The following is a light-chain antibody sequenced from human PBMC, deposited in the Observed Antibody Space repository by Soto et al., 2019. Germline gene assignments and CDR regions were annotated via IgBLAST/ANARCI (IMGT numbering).Light chain of an antibody. CDR3: SLYTSENAYV. CDR2: EVS. J-gene: IGLJ1*01. V-gene: IGLV2-18*01. CDR1: STDFVGYNR. Sequence: QSLPTQPPSVSGSPGQSVTISCTGTSTDFVGYNRVSWYQQPPGTAPNLMIDEVSKRPSGVPDRFSGSKSGNTASLTISGLQAADEADYYCSLYTSENAYVFGTGTKVTVL.